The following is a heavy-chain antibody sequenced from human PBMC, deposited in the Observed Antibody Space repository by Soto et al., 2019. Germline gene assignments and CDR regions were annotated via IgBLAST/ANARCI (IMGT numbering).Heavy chain of an antibody. CDR3: ARVVDYYDSSGYYLYGMDV. Sequence: PSETLSLTCTVSGGSISSGDYYWSWIHQPPGKGLEWIGYIYYSGSTYYNPSLKSRVTISVDTSKNQFSLKLSSVTAADTAVYYCARVVDYYDSSGYYLYGMDVWGQGTTVTVSS. D-gene: IGHD3-22*01. J-gene: IGHJ6*02. V-gene: IGHV4-30-4*01. CDR2: IYYSGST. CDR1: GGSISSGDYY.